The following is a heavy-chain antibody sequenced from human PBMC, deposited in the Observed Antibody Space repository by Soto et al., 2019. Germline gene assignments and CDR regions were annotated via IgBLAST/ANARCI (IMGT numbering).Heavy chain of an antibody. CDR1: GYTFTSYG. D-gene: IGHD7-27*01. CDR3: AREDRSLGIRARKDAFDI. V-gene: IGHV1-18*01. CDR2: ISAYNGNT. J-gene: IGHJ3*02. Sequence: ASVKVSCKASGYTFTSYGISWVRQAPGQGLEWMGWISAYNGNTNYAQKLQGRVTMSTDTSTSSAYMELRSLRSDDTAVYYCAREDRSLGIRARKDAFDIWGQGTMVTVSS.